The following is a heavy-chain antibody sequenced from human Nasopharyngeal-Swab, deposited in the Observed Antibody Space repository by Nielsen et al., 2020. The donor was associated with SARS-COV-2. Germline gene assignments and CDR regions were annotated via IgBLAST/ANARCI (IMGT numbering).Heavy chain of an antibody. CDR2: IYTSGST. CDR3: ARSPTWIQLWYYFDY. J-gene: IGHJ4*02. Sequence: SETLSLTCTVSGGSISSGSYYWSWIRQPAGKGLEWIGRIYTSGSTNYNPSLKSRVTISVDTSKNQFSLKLSSVTAADTAVYYCARSPTWIQLWYYFDYWGQGTLVTVSS. V-gene: IGHV4-61*02. D-gene: IGHD5-18*01. CDR1: GGSISSGSYY.